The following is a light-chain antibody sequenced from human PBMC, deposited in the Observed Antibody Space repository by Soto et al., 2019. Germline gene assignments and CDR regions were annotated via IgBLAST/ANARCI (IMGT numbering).Light chain of an antibody. CDR3: SAFTGTTYV. V-gene: IGLV2-14*03. CDR2: DVS. Sequence: SVLTQPASVCGSPGQSITISCTGTSSDVGGNKYVSWYQHYPGKAPKLMICDVSNRPSGVSNRFSGSKSGNTASLTISGLQAEDEADYYCSAFTGTTYVFGTGTKVTVL. CDR1: SSDVGGNKY. J-gene: IGLJ1*01.